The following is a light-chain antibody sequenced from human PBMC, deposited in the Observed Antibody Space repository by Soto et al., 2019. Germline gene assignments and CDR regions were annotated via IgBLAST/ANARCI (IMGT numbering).Light chain of an antibody. J-gene: IGKJ1*01. CDR1: QSVSSN. V-gene: IGKV3-15*01. CDR2: GAS. Sequence: EIVFTQSPGTLSLSPGERATLSCRASQSVSSNLAWYQQKPGQAPRLLIYGASTRDTGVPARFSGSGSGTEFTLTISSLQSEDFSVYYCQQYNNWPWTFGQGTKVDIK. CDR3: QQYNNWPWT.